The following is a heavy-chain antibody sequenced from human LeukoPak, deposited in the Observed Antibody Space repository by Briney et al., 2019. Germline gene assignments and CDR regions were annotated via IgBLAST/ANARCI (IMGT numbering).Heavy chain of an antibody. Sequence: PGRSLRLSCATSGFTFSHYGMHWVRQAPGKGLEWVAVIWSDASNMFYGDSVKGRFTISRDNSKKIVYLQMNNLRVEDTAVYYCAKDAQRGFDYSNSLESWGQGTLVTVSS. CDR1: GFTFSHYG. D-gene: IGHD4-11*01. V-gene: IGHV3-33*06. J-gene: IGHJ5*01. CDR3: AKDAQRGFDYSNSLES. CDR2: IWSDASNM.